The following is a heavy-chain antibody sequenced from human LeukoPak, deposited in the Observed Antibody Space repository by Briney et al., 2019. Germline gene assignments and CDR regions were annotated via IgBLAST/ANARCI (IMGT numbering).Heavy chain of an antibody. Sequence: ASVKVSCKASGYRFTGYYIHRVRQAPGQGLEWMGWITPDSGGTDYAQKFQGRVTMTRDTSISTAYMELRRLGSDDTAVYYCARRGYDSSGYYHFDYWGQGILVTVSS. CDR1: GYRFTGYY. CDR2: ITPDSGGT. V-gene: IGHV1-2*02. J-gene: IGHJ4*02. D-gene: IGHD3-22*01. CDR3: ARRGYDSSGYYHFDY.